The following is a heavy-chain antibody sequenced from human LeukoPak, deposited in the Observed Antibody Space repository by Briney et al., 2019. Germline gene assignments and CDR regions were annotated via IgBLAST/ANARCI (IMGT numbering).Heavy chain of an antibody. CDR2: IHYSGST. Sequence: SETLSLTCTVSGGSISSGGYYWSWIRQHPGKGLEWIGYIHYSGSTYYNPSLKSRVTISVDTSKNQFSLKLSSVTAADTAVYYCARPSTKYSSSSGYFQHWGQGTLVTVSS. J-gene: IGHJ1*01. D-gene: IGHD6-6*01. V-gene: IGHV4-31*03. CDR1: GGSISSGGYY. CDR3: ARPSTKYSSSSGYFQH.